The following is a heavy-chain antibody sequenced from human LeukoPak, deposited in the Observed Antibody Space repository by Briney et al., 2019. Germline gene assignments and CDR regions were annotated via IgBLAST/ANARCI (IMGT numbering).Heavy chain of an antibody. CDR1: GHTFTAYY. Sequence: SVNVSCKASGHTFTAYYIHWVRQAPGQGLEWMGCINPNDDSIFYAHNFHGRVTESRDTSTSTGYMELSSLRSYDTAIYFCVRDEDADPDNALDIWGQGTMVTVSS. D-gene: IGHD2-8*01. V-gene: IGHV1-2*07. CDR3: VRDEDADPDNALDI. CDR2: INPNDDSI. J-gene: IGHJ3*02.